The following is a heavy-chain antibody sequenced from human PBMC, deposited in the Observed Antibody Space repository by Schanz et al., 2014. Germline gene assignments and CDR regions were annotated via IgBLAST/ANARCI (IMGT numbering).Heavy chain of an antibody. Sequence: QVQLVESGGGVVQPGRSLRLSCAASGFTFSSYAFHWVRQAPGKGLEWVAFVPFDGSQKFYADSVKDRFTISRDNSKNTVYLQMNSLRPGDTAVYYCARESSNDIVLVPGAVFDHWGQGILVTVSS. CDR3: ARESSNDIVLVPGAVFDH. V-gene: IGHV3-30*04. CDR1: GFTFSSYA. D-gene: IGHD2-2*01. J-gene: IGHJ4*02. CDR2: VPFDGSQK.